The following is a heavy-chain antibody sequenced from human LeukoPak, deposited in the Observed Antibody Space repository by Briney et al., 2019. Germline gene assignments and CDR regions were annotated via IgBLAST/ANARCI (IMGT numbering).Heavy chain of an antibody. Sequence: GGSLRLSCAASGFTFSSYSMNWVRQAPGKGLEWVSYISSSSSTIYYADYVKGRFTISRDNAKNSLYLQMNSLRAEDTAVYYCATSAYNDFWSGYYMDVWGKGTTVTVSS. CDR1: GFTFSSYS. J-gene: IGHJ6*03. CDR2: ISSSSSTI. V-gene: IGHV3-48*04. D-gene: IGHD3-3*01. CDR3: ATSAYNDFWSGYYMDV.